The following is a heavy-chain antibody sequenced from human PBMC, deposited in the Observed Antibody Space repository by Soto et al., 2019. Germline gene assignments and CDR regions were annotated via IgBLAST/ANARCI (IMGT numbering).Heavy chain of an antibody. Sequence: SETLSLTCTVSCGSISSNYWSWIRQSPGKGQEWIGYIYDSGKTSYNPYLKSRVTISADMSKNQFSLWLSSVTAADTAIYYCARRHRYCSGSSCFLFDYWGPGILVTVS. CDR2: IYDSGKT. V-gene: IGHV4-59*08. CDR3: ARRHRYCSGSSCFLFDY. D-gene: IGHD2-15*01. CDR1: CGSISSNY. J-gene: IGHJ4*02.